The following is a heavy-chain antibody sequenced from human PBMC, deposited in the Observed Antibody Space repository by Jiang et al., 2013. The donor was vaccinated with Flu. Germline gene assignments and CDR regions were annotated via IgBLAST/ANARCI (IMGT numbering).Heavy chain of an antibody. CDR1: GFTFSDYY. J-gene: IGHJ4*02. CDR3: AGPLNGFRSAYYTLDY. Sequence: QLVESGGGLVKPGGSLRLSCAASGFTFSDYYMSWIRQAPGKGLEWVSYISDDSTYTNSADSVKGRFTISRDNAKNTLYLQMNSLRAEDTAVYYCAGPLNGFRSAYYTLDYWGQGSLVTVSS. CDR2: ISDDSTYT. D-gene: IGHD3-3*01. V-gene: IGHV3-11*06.